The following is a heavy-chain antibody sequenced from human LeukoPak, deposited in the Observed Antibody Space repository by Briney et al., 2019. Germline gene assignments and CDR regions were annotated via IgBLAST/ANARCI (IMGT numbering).Heavy chain of an antibody. V-gene: IGHV5-51*01. D-gene: IGHD2-15*01. CDR2: IYPGDSDT. Sequence: GESLKISCKGSGYSFTSYWIGWVRQMPGKGLEWVGIIYPGDSDTRYSPSFQGQVTMSADKSISTAYLQWSSLKASDTAMYYCARQVPGCSGGSCYSGWFDPWGQETLVTVSS. CDR3: ARQVPGCSGGSCYSGWFDP. CDR1: GYSFTSYW. J-gene: IGHJ5*02.